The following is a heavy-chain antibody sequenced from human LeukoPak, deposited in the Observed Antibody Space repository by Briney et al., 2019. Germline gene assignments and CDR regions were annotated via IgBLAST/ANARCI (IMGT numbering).Heavy chain of an antibody. V-gene: IGHV4-59*12. J-gene: IGHJ5*02. Sequence: PSETLSLTCTVSGGSISSYYWSWIRQPPGKGLQWIGYIYYSGSTNYNPSLRSRVTISVVTSKNQFSLKLSSVTAADTAVYYCARDPTLGYCSSTSCYVGDNWFDPWGQGTLVTVSS. CDR3: ARDPTLGYCSSTSCYVGDNWFDP. D-gene: IGHD2-2*01. CDR2: IYYSGST. CDR1: GGSISSYY.